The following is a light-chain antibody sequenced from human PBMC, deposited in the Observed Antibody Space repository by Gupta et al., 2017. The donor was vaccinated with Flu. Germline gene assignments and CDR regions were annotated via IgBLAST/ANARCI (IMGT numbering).Light chain of an antibody. CDR1: KGISSY. V-gene: IGKV1-9*01. CDR2: CAC. Sequence: IQLTPSPTILSAFVGDTVTLTFRTTKGISSYLPWYQHTGRKAPKLLIYCACNLQPGVPSRFSGSGSGTDFSLTISGLQPEDSGTYYCQHFQTYPYSFGQGTKVEIK. J-gene: IGKJ2*03. CDR3: QHFQTYPYS.